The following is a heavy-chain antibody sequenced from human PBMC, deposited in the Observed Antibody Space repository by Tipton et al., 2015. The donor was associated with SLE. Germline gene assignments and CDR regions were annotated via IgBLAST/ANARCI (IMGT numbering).Heavy chain of an antibody. CDR1: GVSIRSSSYY. CDR3: ARLEDPFGIFGVPKGWFDP. Sequence: TLSLTCTVSGVSIRSSSYYWGWIRQPPGKGLEWIGTIYHSRLTYYNPSLNSRVTISVDKSKNQFSLNLNSVTAADSAVYYCARLEDPFGIFGVPKGWFDPWGQGTLVTVSS. V-gene: IGHV4-39*07. D-gene: IGHD3-3*01. CDR2: IYHSRLT. J-gene: IGHJ5*02.